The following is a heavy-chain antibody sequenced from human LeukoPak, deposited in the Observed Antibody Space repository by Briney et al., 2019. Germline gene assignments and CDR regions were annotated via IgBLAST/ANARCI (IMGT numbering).Heavy chain of an antibody. CDR1: GFTFNSYS. V-gene: IGHV3-21*01. CDR3: ARGRGSIFGVVVNAFDF. CDR2: INSGGSYI. Sequence: GGSLRLSCAASGFTFNSYSMNWVRQAPGKGLEWVSSINSGGSYILYADSVKGRFTISRDNAKTSVFLQMNSLRAEDTAIYYCARGRGSIFGVVVNAFDFWGQGTVVTVSS. J-gene: IGHJ3*01. D-gene: IGHD3-3*01.